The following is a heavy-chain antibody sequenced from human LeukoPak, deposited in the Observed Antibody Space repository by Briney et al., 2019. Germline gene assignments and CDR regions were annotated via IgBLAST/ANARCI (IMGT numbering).Heavy chain of an antibody. D-gene: IGHD3-10*02. V-gene: IGHV4-59*01. CDR2: IYYSGNT. CDR3: ARSTGTTMFIDY. J-gene: IGHJ4*02. Sequence: GYIYYSGNTDYNPSLKSRVAISVDTSKNQFSLKLSSVTAADTAVYYCARSTGTTMFIDYWGQGTLVTVSS.